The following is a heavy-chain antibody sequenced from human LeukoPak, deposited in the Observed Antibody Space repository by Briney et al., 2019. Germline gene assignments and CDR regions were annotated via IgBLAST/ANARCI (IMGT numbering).Heavy chain of an antibody. CDR2: VNHSGTT. CDR1: GGSCTAFY. CDR3: ARGAYCSSINCYGFDY. Sequence: PSETLSLTCTVYGGSCTAFYWSWVRQPPGEGLEWNGAVNHSGTTNYNPSLKSRVTLSVDTSKNQFSLKLSSVTAADTAVYYCARGAYCSSINCYGFDYWGQGTQVTASS. D-gene: IGHD2-2*01. J-gene: IGHJ4*02. V-gene: IGHV4-34*01.